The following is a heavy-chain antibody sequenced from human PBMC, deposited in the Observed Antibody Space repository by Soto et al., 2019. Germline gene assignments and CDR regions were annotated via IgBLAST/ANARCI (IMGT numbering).Heavy chain of an antibody. D-gene: IGHD3-10*01. J-gene: IGHJ6*02. CDR1: GGTFSSYA. CDR3: ARAGSITMVRGVHYYYYGMDV. V-gene: IGHV1-69*13. Sequence: SVKVSCKASGGTFSSYAISWVRQAPGQGLEWMGGIIPIFGTANYAQKFQGRVTITADESTSTAYMELSSLRSEDTAVYYCARAGSITMVRGVHYYYYGMDVWGQGTTVTVSS. CDR2: IIPIFGTA.